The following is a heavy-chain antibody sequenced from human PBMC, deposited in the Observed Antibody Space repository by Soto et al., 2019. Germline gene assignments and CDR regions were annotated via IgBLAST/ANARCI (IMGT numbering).Heavy chain of an antibody. CDR3: KGEGEVTTFCVYYYGMDV. J-gene: IGHJ6*02. D-gene: IGHD4-4*01. V-gene: IGHV1-69*12. Sequence: QVQLVQSGAEVKKPGSSVKVSCKASGGTFSSYAISWVRQAPGQGLEWMGGIIPIFGTANYAQKFQGRVTITVDESMRTAYMELSSLRSEDMSVYYYKGEGEVTTFCVYYYGMDVWGLGTTVTVSS. CDR2: IIPIFGTA. CDR1: GGTFSSYA.